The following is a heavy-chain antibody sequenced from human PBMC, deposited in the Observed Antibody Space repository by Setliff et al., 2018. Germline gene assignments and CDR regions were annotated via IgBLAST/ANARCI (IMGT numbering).Heavy chain of an antibody. Sequence: SVKVSCKAAGGTFSNHVLGWVRQAPGQGLEWMGGFIPILNTIKYAQSFQGGVSIITDESTSTAYMGLRSLRSDDTAVYFCARFGGSCSSSSCYASDLWGQGTMVT. V-gene: IGHV1-69*05. D-gene: IGHD2-2*01. CDR3: ARFGGSCSSSSCYASDL. J-gene: IGHJ3*01. CDR1: GGTFSNHV. CDR2: FIPILNTI.